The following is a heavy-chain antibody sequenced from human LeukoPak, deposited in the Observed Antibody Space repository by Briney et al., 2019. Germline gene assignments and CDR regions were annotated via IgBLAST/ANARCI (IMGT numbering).Heavy chain of an antibody. Sequence: KPSETLSLTCTVSGASVSSASYWTWIRQPPGKGVEWIAHIYNGVTTNYNPSLKSRVTISVDTSKNQFSLRLNSVTAADTAVYYCARSRAFNSGAFDPWGQGSLVTVSS. CDR1: GASVSSASY. CDR2: IYNGVTT. CDR3: ARSRAFNSGAFDP. D-gene: IGHD1-26*01. J-gene: IGHJ5*02. V-gene: IGHV4-61*01.